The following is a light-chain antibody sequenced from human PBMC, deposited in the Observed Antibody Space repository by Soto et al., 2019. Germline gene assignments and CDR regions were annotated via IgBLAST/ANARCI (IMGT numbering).Light chain of an antibody. Sequence: EIVLTQSPGTVSLSPGEIATLPCRASQSLSGNYLAWYQQKPGQAPRLLIYGASYRATGVPDRFTGSGSGTDFTLSINRVEPEDFAVYFCQQYAGSPRTFGQGTKVDIK. CDR2: GAS. V-gene: IGKV3-20*01. CDR3: QQYAGSPRT. J-gene: IGKJ1*01. CDR1: QSLSGNY.